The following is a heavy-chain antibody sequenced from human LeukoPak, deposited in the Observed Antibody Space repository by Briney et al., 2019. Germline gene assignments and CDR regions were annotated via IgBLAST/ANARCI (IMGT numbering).Heavy chain of an antibody. CDR1: VYTFTSYG. CDR3: IPEDSGYDFSFG. D-gene: IGHD5-12*01. J-gene: IGHJ4*02. Sequence: ASVKVSCKASVYTFTSYGISWVRQAPGQGLDWMGWISAYNGNTNYAQKLQGRVTITADESTSTAYMELSSLRSEDTAVYYCIPEDSGYDFSFGGGQGTLVTVSS. V-gene: IGHV1-18*01. CDR2: ISAYNGNT.